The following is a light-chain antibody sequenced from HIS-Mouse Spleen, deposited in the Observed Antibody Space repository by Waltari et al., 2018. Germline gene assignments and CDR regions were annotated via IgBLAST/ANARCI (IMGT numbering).Light chain of an antibody. CDR3: NSRDSSGNHVV. Sequence: SSELTQDPAVSVALGQTVRITCQGDSLRSYYASWYQQKPGQDPVLVIHGKNNRPSGIPDRFSGCSSGNTASLTITGAQAEDEADYYCNSRDSSGNHVVFGGGTKLTVL. CDR2: GKN. V-gene: IGLV3-19*01. CDR1: SLRSYY. J-gene: IGLJ2*01.